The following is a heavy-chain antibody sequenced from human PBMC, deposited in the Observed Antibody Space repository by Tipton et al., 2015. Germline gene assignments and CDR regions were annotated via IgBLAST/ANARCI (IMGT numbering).Heavy chain of an antibody. Sequence: SLRLSCAASGFTFSSYWMSWVRQAPGKGLEWVANIKKDGGEKYYVDSVKGRFTISRDNAKNSLYLQMNSLRAEDTAVYYCAREVWYYDSSGYDYWGQGTLVTVSS. CDR2: IKKDGGEK. CDR3: AREVWYYDSSGYDY. J-gene: IGHJ4*02. V-gene: IGHV3-7*05. D-gene: IGHD3-22*01. CDR1: GFTFSSYW.